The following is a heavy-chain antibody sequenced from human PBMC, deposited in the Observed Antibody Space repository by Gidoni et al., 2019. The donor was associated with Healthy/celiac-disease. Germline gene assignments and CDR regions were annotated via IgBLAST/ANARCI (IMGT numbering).Heavy chain of an antibody. CDR1: GGSISSSSYY. Sequence: QLQLQESSTGLVKPSETLSLTCTVSGGSISSSSYYWGWSRKTPGKGLEWIGSIYYSEITYHNPSLKSRVTISVDTSKNQFSLKLSSVTAADTAVYYCARNYYDSSGSYNWFDPWGQGTLVTVSS. CDR2: IYYSEIT. D-gene: IGHD3-22*01. V-gene: IGHV4-39*07. J-gene: IGHJ5*02. CDR3: ARNYYDSSGSYNWFDP.